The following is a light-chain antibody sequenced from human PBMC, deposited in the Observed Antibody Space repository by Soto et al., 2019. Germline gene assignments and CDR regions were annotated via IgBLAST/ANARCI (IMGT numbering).Light chain of an antibody. CDR2: PAS. J-gene: IGKJ3*01. CDR1: QDISNF. CDR3: QKYKDAPFT. Sequence: IQMTQSPSSLSASVGDRVTITCRASQDISNFLAWYQQKPGKVPKLLIYPASTLQSGVPSRFSGSGSGTDFTLTITSLQSEDFATYYCQKYKDAPFTFGPGTKVDV. V-gene: IGKV1-27*01.